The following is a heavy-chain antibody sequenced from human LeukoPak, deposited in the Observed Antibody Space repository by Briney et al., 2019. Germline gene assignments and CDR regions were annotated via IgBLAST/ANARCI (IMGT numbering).Heavy chain of an antibody. D-gene: IGHD6-13*01. V-gene: IGHV3-73*01. CDR1: GFTFSSYA. Sequence: PGRSLRLSCAASGFTFSSYAMHWVRQASGKGLEWVGRIRSKANSYATAYAASVKGRFTISRDDSKNTAYLQMNSLKTEDTAVYYCTRQSGAAAIDYWGQGTLVTVSS. J-gene: IGHJ4*02. CDR2: IRSKANSYAT. CDR3: TRQSGAAAIDY.